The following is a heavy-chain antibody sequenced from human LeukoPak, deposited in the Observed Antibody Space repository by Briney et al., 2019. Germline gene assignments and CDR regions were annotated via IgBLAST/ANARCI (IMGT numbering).Heavy chain of an antibody. D-gene: IGHD2-2*01. CDR1: GGSISSSSYY. CDR3: ARQAAIVVVPAARAWLDP. V-gene: IGHV4-39*01. CDR2: IYYSGST. Sequence: SETLSLTCTVSGGSISSSSYYWGWIRQPPGKGLEWIGSIYYSGSTYYNPSLKSRVTISVDTSKNQFSLKLSSVTAADTAVYYCARQAAIVVVPAARAWLDPWGQGTLVTVSS. J-gene: IGHJ5*02.